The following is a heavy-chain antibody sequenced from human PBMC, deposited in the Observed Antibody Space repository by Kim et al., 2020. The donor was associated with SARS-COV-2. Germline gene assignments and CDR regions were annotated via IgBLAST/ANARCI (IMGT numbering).Heavy chain of an antibody. J-gene: IGHJ4*02. CDR3: ARGRGFGY. V-gene: IGHV4-34*01. D-gene: IGHD3-10*01. CDR2: SGST. Sequence: SGSTHNNPSLTSRVTISVGTSKNQFALKLSSVTAADTAVYYCARGRGFGYWGQGTLVTVSS.